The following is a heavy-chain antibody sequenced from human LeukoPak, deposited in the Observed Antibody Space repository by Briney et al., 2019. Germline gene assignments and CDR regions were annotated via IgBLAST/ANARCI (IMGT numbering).Heavy chain of an antibody. D-gene: IGHD6-13*01. Sequence: SETLSLTCTVSGGSISSYYWSWIRQPPGKGLEWIGYIYYSGSTNYNPSLKSRVTISVDKSKNQFSLKLSSVAAADTAVYYCASLAGGSSWYRTPRRAFDIWGQGTMVTVSS. V-gene: IGHV4-59*08. CDR1: GGSISSYY. CDR2: IYYSGST. J-gene: IGHJ3*02. CDR3: ASLAGGSSWYRTPRRAFDI.